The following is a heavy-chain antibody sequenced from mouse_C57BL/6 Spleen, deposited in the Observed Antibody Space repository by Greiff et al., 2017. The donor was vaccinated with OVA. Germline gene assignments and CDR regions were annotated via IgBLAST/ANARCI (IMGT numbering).Heavy chain of an antibody. CDR3: ARSFITTVVHFDY. Sequence: LVESGAELVRPGASVKLSCKASGYTFTDYYINWVKQRPGQGLEWIARIYPGSGNTYYNEKFKGKATLTAEKSSSTAYMQLSSPTSEDSAVYFCARSFITTVVHFDYWGQGTTLTVSS. V-gene: IGHV1-76*01. J-gene: IGHJ2*01. CDR1: GYTFTDYY. D-gene: IGHD1-1*01. CDR2: IYPGSGNT.